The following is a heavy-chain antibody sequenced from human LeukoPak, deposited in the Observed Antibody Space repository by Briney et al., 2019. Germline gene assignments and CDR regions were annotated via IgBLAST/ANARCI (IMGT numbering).Heavy chain of an antibody. CDR3: TTESRHITVGQH. D-gene: IGHD6-19*01. V-gene: IGHV3-30-3*01. J-gene: IGHJ1*01. Sequence: GGSLRLSCAASGFTFSSYAMHWVRQAPGKGLEWVAVISYDGSNKYYADSVKGRFTISRDNSKNTLYLQMNSLKSEDTAVYYCTTESRHITVGQHWGQGTLVTVSS. CDR2: ISYDGSNK. CDR1: GFTFSSYA.